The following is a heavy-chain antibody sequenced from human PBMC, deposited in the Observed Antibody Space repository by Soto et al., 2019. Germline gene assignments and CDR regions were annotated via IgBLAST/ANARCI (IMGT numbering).Heavy chain of an antibody. CDR2: IGTAGDT. V-gene: IGHV3-13*01. J-gene: IGHJ6*02. CDR3: ARDLVVVPAAMRYYYYYGMDV. CDR1: GFTFSSYD. Sequence: GGSLRLSCAASGFTFSSYDMHWVRQATGKGLEWVSAIGTAGDTYYPGSVKGRFTISRENAKNSLYLQMNSLRAEDTAVYYCARDLVVVPAAMRYYYYYGMDVWGQGTTVTVSS. D-gene: IGHD2-2*01.